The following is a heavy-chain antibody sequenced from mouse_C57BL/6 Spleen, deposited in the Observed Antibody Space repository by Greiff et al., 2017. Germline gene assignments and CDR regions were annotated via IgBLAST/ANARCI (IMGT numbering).Heavy chain of an antibody. CDR3: ARDYYSWYFDV. J-gene: IGHJ1*03. CDR1: GYTFTSYW. CDR2: IDPSDSET. D-gene: IGHD2-12*01. V-gene: IGHV1-52*01. Sequence: VQLQQPGAELVRPGSSVKLSCKASGYTFTSYWMHWVKQRPIQGLEWIGNIDPSDSETHYNQKFKDKATLTVDKSSSTAYMPLSSLTSEDSAVYYCARDYYSWYFDVWGTGTTVTVSS.